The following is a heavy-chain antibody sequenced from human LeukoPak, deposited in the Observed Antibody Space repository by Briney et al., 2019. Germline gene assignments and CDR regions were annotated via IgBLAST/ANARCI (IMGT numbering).Heavy chain of an antibody. J-gene: IGHJ4*02. D-gene: IGHD2-21*02. Sequence: GGSLRLSCGGSGFIFNNYGMNWVRQAPGKGLEWVSSVTISGDTTYYADSVKGRFTISRDNSKNTVFLVMSSLRAEDTAVYYCARASDVENHFGDCYCLDYWGQGTLVTVSS. V-gene: IGHV3-23*01. CDR3: ARASDVENHFGDCYCLDY. CDR1: GFIFNNYG. CDR2: VTISGDTT.